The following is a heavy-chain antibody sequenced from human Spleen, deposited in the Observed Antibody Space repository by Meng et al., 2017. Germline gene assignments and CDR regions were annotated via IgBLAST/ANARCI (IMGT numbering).Heavy chain of an antibody. V-gene: IGHV4-34*01. CDR2: INHRGST. Sequence: QLLQWGSGLLKPSETLSLTCAVYGGSFSGYYWSWIRQPPGKGLEWIGEINHRGSTSYNPSLKSRVIISGDTSKNQFSLKLSSVTGADTAVYYCARGQLASSTFSATNWFDPWGQGTLVTVSS. J-gene: IGHJ5*02. D-gene: IGHD6-13*01. CDR1: GGSFSGYY. CDR3: ARGQLASSTFSATNWFDP.